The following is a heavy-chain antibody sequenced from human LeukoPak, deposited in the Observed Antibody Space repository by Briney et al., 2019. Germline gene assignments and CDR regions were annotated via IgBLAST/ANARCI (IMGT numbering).Heavy chain of an antibody. D-gene: IGHD1-26*01. CDR3: ATGLPYSGSYYGVIDY. CDR2: FDPEDGET. Sequence: ASVKVSCKVSGYTLTELSMHWVRQARGKGLEWMGGFDPEDGETIYAQKFQGRVTMTEDTSTDTAYMELSSLRSEDTAVYYCATGLPYSGSYYGVIDYWGQGTLVTVSS. J-gene: IGHJ4*02. CDR1: GYTLTELS. V-gene: IGHV1-24*01.